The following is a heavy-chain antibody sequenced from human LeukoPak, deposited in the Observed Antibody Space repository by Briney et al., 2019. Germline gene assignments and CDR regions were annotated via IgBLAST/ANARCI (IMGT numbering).Heavy chain of an antibody. Sequence: PGGSLRLSCAASGFIVSSRHTSWVRQAPGKGLEWVSVIYSGGGTNYADSVKGRFTISRDNSKSTLYLQLNSLRAEDTAVYYCARDLYSSGPWGQGTLVTVSS. V-gene: IGHV3-66*01. D-gene: IGHD3-22*01. CDR1: GFIVSSRH. J-gene: IGHJ5*02. CDR3: ARDLYSSGP. CDR2: IYSGGGT.